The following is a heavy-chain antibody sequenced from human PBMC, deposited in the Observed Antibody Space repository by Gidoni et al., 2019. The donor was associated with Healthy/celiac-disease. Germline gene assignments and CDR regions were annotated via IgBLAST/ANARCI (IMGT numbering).Heavy chain of an antibody. V-gene: IGHV3-21*01. Sequence: EVQLVESGGGLVTPGGSLRLSCAASGFTFSSDSMNWVRQAPGKGLEWVSSISSSSSYIYYADSVKGRFTISRDNAKNSLYLQMNSLRAEDTAVYYCARDLEVAGLFDYWGQGTLVTVSS. CDR2: ISSSSSYI. CDR1: GFTFSSDS. D-gene: IGHD6-19*01. J-gene: IGHJ4*02. CDR3: ARDLEVAGLFDY.